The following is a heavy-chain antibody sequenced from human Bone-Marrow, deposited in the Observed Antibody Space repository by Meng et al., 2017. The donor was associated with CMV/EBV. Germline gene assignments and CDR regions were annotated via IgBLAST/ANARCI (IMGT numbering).Heavy chain of an antibody. CDR2: ISAYNGNT. CDR1: GYTFTSYR. CDR3: AVRVHCSSTSCYTHLYYYYYGMDV. Sequence: ASVKVSCTASGYTFTSYRISWVRQAPGQGLEWMGWISAYNGNTNYAQKLQGRVTMTTDTSTSTAYMELRSLRSDDTAVYYCAVRVHCSSTSCYTHLYYYYYGMDVWGQGTTVTVSS. V-gene: IGHV1-18*01. D-gene: IGHD2-2*02. J-gene: IGHJ6*02.